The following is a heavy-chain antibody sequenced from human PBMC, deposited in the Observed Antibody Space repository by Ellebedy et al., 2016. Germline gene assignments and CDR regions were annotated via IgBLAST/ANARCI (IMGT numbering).Heavy chain of an antibody. CDR3: AKDSTSSWYHFDY. J-gene: IGHJ4*02. D-gene: IGHD6-13*01. Sequence: GESLKISXEASGFTFSNYAMNWVRQAPGKGLEWVSAISGSGGATYYADSVKGRFTISRDNSKNTLYLQMNSLRAEDTAIYYCAKDSTSSWYHFDYWGQGTLVTVSS. CDR1: GFTFSNYA. V-gene: IGHV3-23*01. CDR2: ISGSGGAT.